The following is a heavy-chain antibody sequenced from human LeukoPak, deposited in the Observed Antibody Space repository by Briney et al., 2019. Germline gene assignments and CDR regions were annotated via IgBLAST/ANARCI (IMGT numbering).Heavy chain of an antibody. CDR2: IKQDGSEK. Sequence: GGSLRLSCAASGFTFSSYWMSWVRQAPGKGLEWVANIKQDGSEKYYVDSVKGRFTISRDNAKNSLYLQMNSLRAEDTAVYYCARVLRNWSYYYGMDVWGQGTTVTVSS. V-gene: IGHV3-7*01. J-gene: IGHJ6*02. CDR3: ARVLRNWSYYYGMDV. D-gene: IGHD1-1*01. CDR1: GFTFSSYW.